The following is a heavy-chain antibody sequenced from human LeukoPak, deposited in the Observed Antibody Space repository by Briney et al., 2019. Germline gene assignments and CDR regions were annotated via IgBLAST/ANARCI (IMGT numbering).Heavy chain of an antibody. CDR2: ISGSGGST. V-gene: IGHV3-23*01. D-gene: IGHD3-16*01. CDR1: GFTFSSYA. CDR3: ARDRDDYVWGSYLGAFDV. Sequence: GGSLRLSCAASGFTFSSYAMSWVRQAPGKGLEWVSAISGSGGSTYYADSVKGRFTISGDNFKNTLYLQMHSLRAEDTAVFYCARDRDDYVWGSYLGAFDVWGHGTTVTVSS. J-gene: IGHJ3*01.